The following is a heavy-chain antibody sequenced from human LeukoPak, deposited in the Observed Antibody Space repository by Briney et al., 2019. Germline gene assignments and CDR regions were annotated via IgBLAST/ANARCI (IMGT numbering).Heavy chain of an antibody. CDR2: INPYSGGT. CDR1: GYTFTGYY. CDR3: AREDSGYDLWYFEL. J-gene: IGHJ2*01. Sequence: AAVKVSCKASGYTFTGYYMHWVRQAPREGLEGMGWINPYSGGTNYEQTFQGRVTMTRDTSISTAYMELSRLRADDTAVYYCAREDSGYDLWYFELWGRGTLVTVSS. D-gene: IGHD5-12*01. V-gene: IGHV1-2*02.